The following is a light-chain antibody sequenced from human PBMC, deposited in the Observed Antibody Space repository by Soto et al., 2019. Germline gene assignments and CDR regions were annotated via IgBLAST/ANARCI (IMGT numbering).Light chain of an antibody. J-gene: IGLJ2*01. Sequence: QSVLTQPASVSGSPGQSITISCTGTSTDVGANNYVSWYQQHPGRAPKVMIYDVTNRPSGVSSRFSGSKSGNTASLTISGLQAEDEADYYCYSHVDATTGVFVGGTKVTVL. V-gene: IGLV2-14*01. CDR1: STDVGANNY. CDR2: DVT. CDR3: YSHVDATTGV.